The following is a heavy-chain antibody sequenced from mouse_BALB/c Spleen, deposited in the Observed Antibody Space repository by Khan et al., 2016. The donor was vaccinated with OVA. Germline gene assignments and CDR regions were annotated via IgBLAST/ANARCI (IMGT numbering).Heavy chain of an antibody. V-gene: IGHV3-2*02. CDR1: GYSITSDYA. Sequence: EAQLQESGPGLVKPSQSLSLTCTVTGYSITSDYAWNWIRQFPGNKLEWMGYISYSGSTSYNPSLKSRISITRDTSKNQFFLQLNSVTTEDTATYYCARSIMANWGQGTTLTVSS. CDR2: ISYSGST. J-gene: IGHJ2*01. CDR3: ARSIMAN.